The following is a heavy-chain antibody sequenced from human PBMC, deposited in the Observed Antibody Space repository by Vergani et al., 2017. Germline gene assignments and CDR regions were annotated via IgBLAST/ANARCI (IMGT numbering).Heavy chain of an antibody. CDR2: LSASDRRT. Sequence: EVQLLESGGDLVQPGGSLRLSCAASGFTFIMHAMSWVRQAPGKGLEWVSTLSASDRRTHYADSVKGRFTISRDNSKNSLYLQMNSLRAEDTAVYYCASQYYDFWSGRDWGQGTLVTVSS. D-gene: IGHD3-3*01. V-gene: IGHV3-23*01. CDR1: GFTFIMHA. J-gene: IGHJ1*01. CDR3: ASQYYDFWSGRD.